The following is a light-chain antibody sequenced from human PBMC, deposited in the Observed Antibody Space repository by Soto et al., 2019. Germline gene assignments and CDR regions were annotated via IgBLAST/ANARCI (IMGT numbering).Light chain of an antibody. J-gene: IGKJ1*01. CDR3: QQYGSSAT. CDR2: GAS. CDR1: QSIRSN. Sequence: EIVMTQSPDTLSVSPGEGAPLSCRVSQSIRSNLAWYQQRPGRAPRLLMYGASTRADGIPARFTGSGSGTEFTLTISSLQSDDFAVYYCQQYGSSATFGQGTKVDIK. V-gene: IGKV3-15*01.